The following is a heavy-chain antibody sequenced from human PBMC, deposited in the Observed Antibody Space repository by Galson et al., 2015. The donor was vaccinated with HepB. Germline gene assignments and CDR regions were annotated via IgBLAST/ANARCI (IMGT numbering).Heavy chain of an antibody. CDR3: ARRTRYYDSSGYYYIQTFDI. CDR2: ISSNSTYI. CDR1: GFTFNTYS. D-gene: IGHD3-22*01. Sequence: LRLSCAASGFTFNTYSMNWVRQAPGKGLEWVSTISSNSTYIYYEDSLRGRFTISRDNAKNSLYLQINSLRAEDTAVYYCARRTRYYDSSGYYYIQTFDIWGQGTMVTVSS. J-gene: IGHJ3*02. V-gene: IGHV3-21*01.